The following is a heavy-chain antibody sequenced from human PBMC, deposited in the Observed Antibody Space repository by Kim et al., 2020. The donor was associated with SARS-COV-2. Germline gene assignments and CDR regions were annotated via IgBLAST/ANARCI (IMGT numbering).Heavy chain of an antibody. Sequence: RYSPSFQEQVTISADKSISTAYLQWSSLKAADTAMYYCARLIEMATITDYWGQGTLVTVSS. CDR3: ARLIEMATITDY. J-gene: IGHJ4*02. V-gene: IGHV5-51*01. D-gene: IGHD4-4*01.